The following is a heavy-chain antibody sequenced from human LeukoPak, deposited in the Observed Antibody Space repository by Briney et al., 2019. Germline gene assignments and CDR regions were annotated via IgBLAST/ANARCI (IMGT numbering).Heavy chain of an antibody. CDR3: AKDSYYSGWYLNYYYGMDV. V-gene: IGHV3-30*18. CDR2: ISYDGSNK. D-gene: IGHD6-19*01. CDR1: GLTFSSYG. J-gene: IGHJ6*02. Sequence: GGSLRLSCAASGLTFSSYGMHWVRQAPGKGLECVAVISYDGSNKYYADSVKGRFTISRDNSKNTLYLQMNSLRAEDTAVYYCAKDSYYSGWYLNYYYGMDVWGQGTTVTVSS.